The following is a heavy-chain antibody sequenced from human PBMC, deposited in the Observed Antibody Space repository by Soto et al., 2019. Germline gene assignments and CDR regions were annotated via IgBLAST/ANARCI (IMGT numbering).Heavy chain of an antibody. Sequence: GASVKVSCKASGGTFSSYAISWVRQAPGQGLEWMGGIIPIFGTANYAQKFQGRVTITADESTSTAYMELSSLRSEDTAVYYCARCTPPSKIRDGCYYYGMDVWGQGTTVTVSS. CDR1: GGTFSSYA. D-gene: IGHD3-10*01. CDR3: ARCTPPSKIRDGCYYYGMDV. V-gene: IGHV1-69*13. CDR2: IIPIFGTA. J-gene: IGHJ6*02.